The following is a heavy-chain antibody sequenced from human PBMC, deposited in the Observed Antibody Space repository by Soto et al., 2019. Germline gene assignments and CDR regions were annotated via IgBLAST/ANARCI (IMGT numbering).Heavy chain of an antibody. CDR3: ARERFNIVVVPAAPIGSYYYGMDV. CDR1: GFTFSSYS. V-gene: IGHV3-48*02. CDR2: ISSSSSTI. Sequence: GGSLRLSCAASGFTFSSYSMNWVRQAPGKGLEWVSYISSSSSTIYYADSVKGRFTISRDNAKNSLYLQMNSLRDEDTAVYYCARERFNIVVVPAAPIGSYYYGMDVWGQGTTVTVSS. D-gene: IGHD2-2*01. J-gene: IGHJ6*02.